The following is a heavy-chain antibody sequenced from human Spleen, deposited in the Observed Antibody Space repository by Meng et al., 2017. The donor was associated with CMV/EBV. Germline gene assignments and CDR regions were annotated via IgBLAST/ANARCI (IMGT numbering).Heavy chain of an antibody. J-gene: IGHJ4*02. Sequence: SCEATGCTFSGSAMHWVRQASGKGLEWVGRIGSKANSYATAYAALVKGRFTISRDDSKTTAFLQMNSLKTEDTAIYYCTRQGSIFGDYWGQGILVTVSS. CDR2: IGSKANSYAT. V-gene: IGHV3-73*01. D-gene: IGHD3-3*01. CDR3: TRQGSIFGDY. CDR1: GCTFSGSA.